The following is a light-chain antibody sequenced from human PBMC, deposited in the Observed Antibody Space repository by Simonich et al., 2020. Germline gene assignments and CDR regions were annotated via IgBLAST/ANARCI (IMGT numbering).Light chain of an antibody. V-gene: IGLV2-14*03. CDR1: SSDVGGYNY. CDR2: DVS. Sequence: QSALTQPASVSGSPGQSITISCTGTSSDVGGYNYVSCYQQHPGKAPKLMIYDVSKRPSGGSNRFSGSKSGNTASLTISGLQAEDEADYYCSSYTSSSTVVFGGGTKLTVL. CDR3: SSYTSSSTVV. J-gene: IGLJ2*01.